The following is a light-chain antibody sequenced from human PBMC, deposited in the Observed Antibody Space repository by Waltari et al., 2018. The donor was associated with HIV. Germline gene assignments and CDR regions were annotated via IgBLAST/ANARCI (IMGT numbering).Light chain of an antibody. CDR1: QDSSNY. CDR2: DAS. V-gene: IGKV1-33*01. CDR3: QQYDNLPYT. J-gene: IGKJ2*01. Sequence: DTQMIQSTSYPPAPLGDRVSITCQASQDSSNYLNWYQQKPGKAPKLLIYDASNLETGVPSRFSGSGSGTDFTFTISSLQPEDIATYYCQQYDNLPYTFGQGTKLEIK.